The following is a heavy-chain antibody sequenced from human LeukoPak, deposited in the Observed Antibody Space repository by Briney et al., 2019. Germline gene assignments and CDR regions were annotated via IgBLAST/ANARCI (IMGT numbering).Heavy chain of an antibody. CDR3: ASQYYYGSGSYYGFDYWFDP. D-gene: IGHD3-10*01. CDR1: GGSISSYY. CDR2: IYYSGST. J-gene: IGHJ5*02. Sequence: SETLSLTCTVFGGSISSYYWSWIRQPPGKGLEWIGYIYYSGSTNYNPSLKSRVTISVDTSKNQFSLKLSSVTAADTAVYYCASQYYYGSGSYYGFDYWFDPWGQGTLVTVSS. V-gene: IGHV4-59*08.